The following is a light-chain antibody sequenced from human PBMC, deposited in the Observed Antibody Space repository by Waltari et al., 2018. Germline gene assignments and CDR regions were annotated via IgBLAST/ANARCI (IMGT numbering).Light chain of an antibody. CDR1: SSAVGGYNF. Sequence: QSALTQTASVSGSPGQSITFPCTGTSSAVGGYNFVSWYQQHPGRAPKLVIYDVSDRPSGVSDRFSGSKSGTTASLTISGLQAEDEADYYCSSYTSSSTPVFGGGTKLTVL. CDR2: DVS. CDR3: SSYTSSSTPV. V-gene: IGLV2-14*03. J-gene: IGLJ3*02.